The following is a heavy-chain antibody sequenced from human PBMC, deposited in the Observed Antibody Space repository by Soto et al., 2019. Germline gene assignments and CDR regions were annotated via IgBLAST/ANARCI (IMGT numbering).Heavy chain of an antibody. CDR2: ISYTGST. Sequence: QLQESGPGLVKPLETLSLICTISGGSISTYYWSWIRQPPGKGLEWIGFISYTGSTTYNPSLKCPVPLSPGPPQEHFALRVALGAAADKALYFWAGGAQTTGARGGFDYWGRGTLVTVSS. J-gene: IGHJ4*02. CDR1: GGSISTYY. V-gene: IGHV4-59*08. CDR3: AGGAQTTGARGGFDY. D-gene: IGHD3-16*01.